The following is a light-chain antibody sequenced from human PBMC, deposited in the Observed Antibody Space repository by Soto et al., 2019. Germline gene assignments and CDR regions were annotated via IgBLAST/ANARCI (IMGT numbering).Light chain of an antibody. CDR1: QDIGND. CDR2: AAS. Sequence: DIQMTQSPSSLSASVGDRVTITCRASQDIGNDLGWYQQKPGEAPERLIYAASSLRSGVPSRIRGSGSGTEFTLTISSLQPEDFATYYCLPHNSYPRTFGQGTKVEIK. CDR3: LPHNSYPRT. V-gene: IGKV1-17*01. J-gene: IGKJ1*01.